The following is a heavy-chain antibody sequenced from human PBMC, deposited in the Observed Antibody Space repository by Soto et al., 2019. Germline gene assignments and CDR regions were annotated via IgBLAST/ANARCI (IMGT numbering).Heavy chain of an antibody. Sequence: GASVKVSCKASGYTFTGYYMHWVRQAPGQGLEWMGWINPNSGGTNYAQKFQGRVTMTRDTSISTAYMELSAVTATDTAVYYCARHGNTVTTGYYYGMDVWGQGTTVTVSS. V-gene: IGHV1-2*02. D-gene: IGHD4-17*01. J-gene: IGHJ6*02. CDR1: GYTFTGYY. CDR3: ARHGNTVTTGYYYGMDV. CDR2: INPNSGGT.